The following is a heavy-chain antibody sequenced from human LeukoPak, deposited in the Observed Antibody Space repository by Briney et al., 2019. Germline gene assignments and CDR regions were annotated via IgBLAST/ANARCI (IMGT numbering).Heavy chain of an antibody. CDR1: GFTFSSYG. CDR2: IWYDGSNK. Sequence: GGSLRLSCAASGFTFSSYGMHWVRQAPGKGLEWVAVIWYDGSNKYYADSVKGRFTISRDNSKNTLYLQMNSLRAEDTAVYYCARDLLAYSSGWYYSDYWGQGTLVTVSS. V-gene: IGHV3-33*01. CDR3: ARDLLAYSSGWYYSDY. J-gene: IGHJ4*02. D-gene: IGHD6-19*01.